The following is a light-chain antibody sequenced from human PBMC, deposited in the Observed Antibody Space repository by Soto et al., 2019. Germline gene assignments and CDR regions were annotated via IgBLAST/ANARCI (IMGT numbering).Light chain of an antibody. CDR2: DAS. J-gene: IGKJ5*01. Sequence: EIVLTQSPGTLSLSLGERATFSCRASQTVTRNYLAWYQHKPGQAPRLLLYDASTRATGIPDRFSGSGSGTDFTPPISRLEPEDFAVYYCQQYGSVSVTFGQGTRLENK. V-gene: IGKV3-20*01. CDR1: QTVTRNY. CDR3: QQYGSVSVT.